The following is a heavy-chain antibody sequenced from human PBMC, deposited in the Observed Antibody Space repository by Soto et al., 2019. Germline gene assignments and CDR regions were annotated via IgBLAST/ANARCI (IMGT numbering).Heavy chain of an antibody. CDR3: AREAAGDYFDY. CDR2: IFYSGST. CDR1: GGSMSSYY. D-gene: IGHD6-19*01. J-gene: IGHJ4*02. V-gene: IGHV4-59*01. Sequence: QVQLQESGPGLVKPSETLSLTCTVSGGSMSSYYWSWIRQTPGKGLEWIGYIFYSGSTNYNPSLKSRVTISVDTSKNQFSLRLTSVTAADTAVYYCAREAAGDYFDYWGQGTLVTVSS.